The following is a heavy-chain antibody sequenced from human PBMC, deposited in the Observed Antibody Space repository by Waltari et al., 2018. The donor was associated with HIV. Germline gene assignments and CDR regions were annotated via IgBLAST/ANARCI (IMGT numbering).Heavy chain of an antibody. CDR3: AKEMSGWYRGYFDY. CDR1: GFTFSSYG. CDR2: ISYDGSNK. J-gene: IGHJ4*02. D-gene: IGHD6-19*01. V-gene: IGHV3-30*18. Sequence: QVQLVESGGGVVQPGRSLRLSCAASGFTFSSYGMHWVRQAPGKGLEWVAVISYDGSNKYYADSVKGRFTISRDNSKNTLYLQMNSLRAEDTAVYYCAKEMSGWYRGYFDYWGQGTLVTVSS.